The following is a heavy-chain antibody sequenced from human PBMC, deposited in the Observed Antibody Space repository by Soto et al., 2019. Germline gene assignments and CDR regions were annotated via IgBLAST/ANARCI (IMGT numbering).Heavy chain of an antibody. D-gene: IGHD3-16*01. CDR3: VKGGEDITSPYGMDV. V-gene: IGHV3-21*06. J-gene: IGHJ6*02. CDR1: GFTFRTHT. CDR2: ISSEETYL. Sequence: VGSLRLSCAGSGFTFRTHTLVLVRQAPGKGLEWVSSISSEETYLEYAHSVKGRFAISRDDAKDSVFLQMNSLKTDDTAVYYCVKGGEDITSPYGMDVWGQGTTVTVSS.